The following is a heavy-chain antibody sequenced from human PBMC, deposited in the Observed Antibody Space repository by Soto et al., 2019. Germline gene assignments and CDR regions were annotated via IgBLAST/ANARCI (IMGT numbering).Heavy chain of an antibody. CDR3: AKDHYYDTSGYPAINWYFDL. J-gene: IGHJ2*01. V-gene: IGHV3-23*01. CDR1: GFTFSSYA. CDR2: ISGSGGST. D-gene: IGHD3-22*01. Sequence: EVQLLESGGGLVQPGGSLRLSCAASGFTFSSYAMSWVRQAPGKGLEWVSAISGSGGSTHYADSVKGRFTISRDNSKNTRYLQMNSLRAEDTAVYYCAKDHYYDTSGYPAINWYFDLWGRGTLVTVSS.